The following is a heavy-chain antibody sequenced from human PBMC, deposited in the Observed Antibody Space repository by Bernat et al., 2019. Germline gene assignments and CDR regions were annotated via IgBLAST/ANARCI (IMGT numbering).Heavy chain of an antibody. Sequence: EVQLLESGGGLVQPGGSLRLSCAASGFTFSSYEMNWVRQAPGKGLEWVSYISSSGSTIYYADSVKGRFTISRDNAKNSLYLQMNSLRAEDTAVYYCARDCSGGSCYGYYYYYYMDVWGKGTTVTVSS. CDR3: ARDCSGGSCYGYYYYYYMDV. D-gene: IGHD2-15*01. CDR1: GFTFSSYE. CDR2: ISSSGSTI. V-gene: IGHV3-48*03. J-gene: IGHJ6*03.